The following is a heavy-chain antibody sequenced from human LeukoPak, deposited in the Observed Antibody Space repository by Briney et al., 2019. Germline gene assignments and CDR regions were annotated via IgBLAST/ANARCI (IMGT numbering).Heavy chain of an antibody. CDR1: GFTFSTYR. J-gene: IGHJ4*02. V-gene: IGHV3-7*04. D-gene: IGHD3-9*01. CDR2: IEQDGGGK. CDR3: ARGGILTGFNFDY. Sequence: GGSLRLSCAASGFTFSTYRLNWVRQAPGKGLEWVANIEQDGGGKFYVDSVKGRFTVSRDNTKNSLYLHMNNLRAEDTAVYYCARGGILTGFNFDYWGQGTLSPSPQ.